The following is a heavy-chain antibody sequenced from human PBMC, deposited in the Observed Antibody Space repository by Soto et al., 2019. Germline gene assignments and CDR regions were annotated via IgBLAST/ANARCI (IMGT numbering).Heavy chain of an antibody. J-gene: IGHJ4*02. CDR3: ASHEGGAPADRPLDY. D-gene: IGHD6-13*01. V-gene: IGHV4-39*01. Sequence: QLQLQESGPGLVKPSETLSLTCTVSGGSISSSTYYWGWIRQPPGKGLEWIGSIYYSGSTRYNPYLMGSVHMSVATARNQYSLKPNSVCAAKTAEYYCASHEGGAPADRPLDYWGQGTLVTVSS. CDR1: GGSISSSTYY. CDR2: IYYSGST.